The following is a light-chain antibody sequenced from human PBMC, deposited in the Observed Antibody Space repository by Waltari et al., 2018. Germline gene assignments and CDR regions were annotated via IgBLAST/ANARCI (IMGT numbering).Light chain of an antibody. J-gene: IGKJ4*01. CDR1: QSVSSIY. V-gene: IGKV3-20*01. Sequence: EIVLTQSPGTLSLSPGERATLSCGASQSVSSIYLAWYQQKPGQAPSLLIYGASSRATGIPDRFSGSGSGTDFTLTINRLEPEDSAVYYCQKYGSSPPLTFGGGTKVEIK. CDR3: QKYGSSPPLT. CDR2: GAS.